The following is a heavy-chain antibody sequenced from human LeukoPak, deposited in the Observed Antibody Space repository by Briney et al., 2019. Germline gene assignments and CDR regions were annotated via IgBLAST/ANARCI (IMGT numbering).Heavy chain of an antibody. V-gene: IGHV3-21*01. J-gene: IGHJ3*02. CDR2: ISTSSSYR. CDR3: ARDRGDSYTPNGFDI. Sequence: GGSLRLSCAASGFTFSSYSMIWVRQAPGKGLEWVSSISTSSSYRFYADSVKGRFTVSRDNAKNSLYLQMNSLRAEDTAVFYCARDRGDSYTPNGFDIWGRGTMVTVSS. CDR1: GFTFSSYS. D-gene: IGHD5-24*01.